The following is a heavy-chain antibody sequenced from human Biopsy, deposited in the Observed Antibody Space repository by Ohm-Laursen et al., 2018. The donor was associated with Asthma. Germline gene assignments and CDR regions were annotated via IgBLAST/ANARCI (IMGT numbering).Heavy chain of an antibody. CDR2: IHYSGST. CDR1: GVSIRSYY. CDR3: AGFCSGGNCPDH. Sequence: TLSLTCTVSGVSIRSYYWTWIRQPPGQGLEWIGIIHYSGSTYSNPSLKSRVTISVDTSKKQISLRLSSVIAADTAVYYCAGFCSGGNCPDHWGQGTLVTVSS. D-gene: IGHD2-15*01. J-gene: IGHJ4*02. V-gene: IGHV4-59*01.